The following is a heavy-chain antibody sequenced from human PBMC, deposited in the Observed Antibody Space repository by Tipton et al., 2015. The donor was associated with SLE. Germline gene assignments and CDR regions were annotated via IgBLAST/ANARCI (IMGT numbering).Heavy chain of an antibody. CDR2: IYYSGST. V-gene: IGHV4-61*01. D-gene: IGHD6-13*01. J-gene: IGHJ1*01. CDR3: ARVALDSYSGSWSEYFQH. CDR1: GGSVSSGSYY. Sequence: TLSLTCTVSGGSVSSGSYYWSWIRQPPGKGLEWIGYIYYSGSTNYNPSLKSRVTISVDTSKNQFSLKLSSVTAADTAVYYCARVALDSYSGSWSEYFQHWGQGTLVTVSS.